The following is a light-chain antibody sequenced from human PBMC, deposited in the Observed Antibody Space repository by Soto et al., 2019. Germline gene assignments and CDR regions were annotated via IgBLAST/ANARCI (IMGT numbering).Light chain of an antibody. J-gene: IGKJ4*02. Sequence: QSPWSRASILGVGVSLKKRASQTISSYLNWYQQKPGKAPKLLISAASGLQSGVPSRFSGSGSGTYFTLTIRRLQPEDFATYHCQYSYSTASPFGCGTKVDIK. CDR3: QYSYSTASP. CDR1: QTISSY. V-gene: IGKV1-39*01. CDR2: AAS.